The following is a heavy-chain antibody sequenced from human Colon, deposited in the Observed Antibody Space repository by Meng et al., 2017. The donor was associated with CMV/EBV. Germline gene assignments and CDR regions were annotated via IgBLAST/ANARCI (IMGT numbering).Heavy chain of an antibody. Sequence: GGSLRLSCAASGFTLSTYGMTWVRQAPGKGLEWVSSISSSSNTIYYADSVKGRFTISRDNAKNSLYLQMNSLRAEDTAVYYCARRNHYDILTGYGPLDFWGQGALVTVSS. CDR3: ARRNHYDILTGYGPLDF. CDR1: GFTLSTYG. J-gene: IGHJ4*02. V-gene: IGHV3-48*04. D-gene: IGHD3-9*01. CDR2: ISSSSNTI.